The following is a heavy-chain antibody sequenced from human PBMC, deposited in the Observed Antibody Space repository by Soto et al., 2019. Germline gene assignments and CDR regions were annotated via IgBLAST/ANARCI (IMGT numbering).Heavy chain of an antibody. CDR2: IYYSGST. D-gene: IGHD3-10*01. CDR3: ARDPGSGSYYGWFDP. V-gene: IGHV4-59*01. Sequence: SETLSLTCTVSGGSISRYYWNWIRQPPGKGLEWIGYIYYSGSTNYNPSLKSRVTISVDTSKNQFSLKLSSVTAADTAVYYCARDPGSGSYYGWFDPWGEGTLVTVSS. CDR1: GGSISRYY. J-gene: IGHJ5*02.